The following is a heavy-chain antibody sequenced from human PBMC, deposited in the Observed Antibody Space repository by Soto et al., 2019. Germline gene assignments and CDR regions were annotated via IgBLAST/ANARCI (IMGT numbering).Heavy chain of an antibody. CDR2: IWYDGSNK. Sequence: QVQLVESGGGVVQPGRSLRLSCAASGFTFSSYGMHWVRQAPGKGLEWVAVIWYDGSNKYYADSVKGRFTISRDNSKNTLYLQMNSLRAEDTAVYYCARDATVAGTFDYWVQGTLVTVSS. V-gene: IGHV3-33*01. D-gene: IGHD6-19*01. CDR3: ARDATVAGTFDY. J-gene: IGHJ4*02. CDR1: GFTFSSYG.